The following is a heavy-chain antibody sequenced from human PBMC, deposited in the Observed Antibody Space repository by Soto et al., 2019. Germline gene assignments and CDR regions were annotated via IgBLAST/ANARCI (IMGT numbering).Heavy chain of an antibody. CDR1: GGSFSGYY. CDR3: ARGFRGIFGVVTLDYYYYYMDV. D-gene: IGHD3-3*01. Sequence: SETLSLTCAVYGGSFSGYYWSWIRQPPGKGLEWIGEINHSGSTNYNPSLKSRVTISVDTSKNQFSLKLSSVTAADTAVYYCARGFRGIFGVVTLDYYYYYMDVWGKGTTVTVSS. V-gene: IGHV4-34*01. J-gene: IGHJ6*03. CDR2: INHSGST.